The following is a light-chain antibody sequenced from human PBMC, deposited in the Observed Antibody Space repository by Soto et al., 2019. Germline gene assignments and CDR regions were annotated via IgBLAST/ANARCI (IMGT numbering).Light chain of an antibody. J-gene: IGLJ3*02. CDR3: QSYDTSLSAWV. CDR2: ANT. Sequence: QSVLTQPPSVSGAPGQRVTISCTGSSSNIGAGYDVHWYRQLPGTAPKLLIYANTNRPSGVPDRFSGSKSGTSASLAITGLQAEDEADYYCQSYDTSLSAWVFGGGTQLTVL. CDR1: SSNIGAGYD. V-gene: IGLV1-40*01.